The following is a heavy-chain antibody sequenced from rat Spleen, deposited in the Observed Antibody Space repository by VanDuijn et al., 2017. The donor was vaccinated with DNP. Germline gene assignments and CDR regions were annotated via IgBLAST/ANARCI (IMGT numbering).Heavy chain of an antibody. D-gene: IGHD1-4*01. CDR2: ITYSGST. J-gene: IGHJ4*01. Sequence: VQLQESGPGLVKPSQSLSLTCSVTGYSITSNYWGWIRQFPGNKMEYIGHITYSGSTNYNPSLKSRISITRDTSKNQFFLQVNSVNTEDTATYYCARWPGCNPPYAMDAWGQGTSVTVSS. V-gene: IGHV3-1*01. CDR3: ARWPGCNPPYAMDA. CDR1: GYSITSNY.